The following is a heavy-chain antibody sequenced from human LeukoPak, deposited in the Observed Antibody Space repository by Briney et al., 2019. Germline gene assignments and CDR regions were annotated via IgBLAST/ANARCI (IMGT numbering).Heavy chain of an antibody. V-gene: IGHV3-53*01. D-gene: IGHD2-2*01. CDR2: IYSGGST. Sequence: GGSLRLSCAASGFTVSSKYMSWVRQAPGKGLEWVSLIYSGGSTYYADSVKGRFTISRDDSKNTLYLQMNILRAEDTAVYYCARAVVVPAAIRYWGQGTLVTVSS. CDR3: ARAVVVPAAIRY. CDR1: GFTVSSKY. J-gene: IGHJ4*02.